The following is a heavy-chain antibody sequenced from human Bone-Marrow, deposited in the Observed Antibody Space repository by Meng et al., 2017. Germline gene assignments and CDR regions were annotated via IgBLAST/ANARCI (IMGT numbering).Heavy chain of an antibody. J-gene: IGHJ4*02. CDR2: INPSGGST. V-gene: IGHV1-46*01. Sequence: QRQLVESEDEVKKPVASLMVSFKAPGYTFTRYYLHWVRQAPGQGLEWMGIINPSGGSTSYAQKFQRRVTMTRDTSTSTVYMELSSLRSEDTAVYYCARDGTTVTKNCFDYWGQGTLVTVSS. CDR3: ARDGTTVTKNCFDY. CDR1: GYTFTRYY. D-gene: IGHD4-17*01.